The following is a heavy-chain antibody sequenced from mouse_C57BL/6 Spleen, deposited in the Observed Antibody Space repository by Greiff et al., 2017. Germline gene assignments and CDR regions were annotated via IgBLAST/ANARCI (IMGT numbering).Heavy chain of an antibody. D-gene: IGHD1-1*01. J-gene: IGHJ2*01. V-gene: IGHV1-61*01. CDR2: IYPSDSET. Sequence: QVQLQQPGAELVRPGSSVKLSCKASGYTFTSYWMDWVKQRPGQGLEWIGNIYPSDSETHYNQKFKDKATLTVDKSSSTAYMQLSSLTSEDSAVYYYARSNYGSFFDYWGQGTALTVSS. CDR1: GYTFTSYW. CDR3: ARSNYGSFFDY.